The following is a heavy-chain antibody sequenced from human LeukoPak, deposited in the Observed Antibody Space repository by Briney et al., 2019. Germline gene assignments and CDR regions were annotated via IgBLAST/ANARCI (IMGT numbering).Heavy chain of an antibody. D-gene: IGHD3-10*01. V-gene: IGHV4-39*07. Sequence: SETLSLTCTVSGGSISSSSYYWDWIRQPPGKGLEWIGSIYYSGSTYYNPSLKSRVTISVDTSKNQFSLKLSSVTAADTAVYYCARGQSSDYYGSGSYLPTWWSSRYYYYYYMDVWGKGTTVTVSS. CDR1: GGSISSSSYY. CDR3: ARGQSSDYYGSGSYLPTWWSSRYYYYYYMDV. CDR2: IYYSGST. J-gene: IGHJ6*03.